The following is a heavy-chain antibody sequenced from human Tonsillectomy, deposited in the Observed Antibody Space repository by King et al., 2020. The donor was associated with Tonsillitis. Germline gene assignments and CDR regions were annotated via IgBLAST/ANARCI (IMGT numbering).Heavy chain of an antibody. V-gene: IGHV3-21*01. CDR2: ISTSSSYI. D-gene: IGHD1-26*01. CDR3: AIDNLGTTLVCGYYGMDF. CDR1: KFTFSTYS. Sequence: VQLVESGGGLVKPGGSLRLSCAASKFTFSTYSMNWVRQAPGKGLEWVSSISTSSSYIYYADSVKGRFTVSRDNAKNSLYLNMNSLKAEDTAVYYCAIDNLGTTLVCGYYGMDFWGQGTTVTVTS. J-gene: IGHJ6*02.